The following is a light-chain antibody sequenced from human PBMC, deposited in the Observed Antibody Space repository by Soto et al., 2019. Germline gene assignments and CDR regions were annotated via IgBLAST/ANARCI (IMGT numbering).Light chain of an antibody. CDR2: EVS. J-gene: IGLJ1*01. V-gene: IGLV2-8*01. CDR1: SSDVGGYNY. CDR3: SSYAGSNNFV. Sequence: GSPGQSVTISCTGTSSDVGGYNYVSWYQQHPGKTPKLMIYEVSKRPSGVPDRFSGSKSGNTASLTVSGLQAEDEADYYCSSYAGSNNFVFGTGTKVTVL.